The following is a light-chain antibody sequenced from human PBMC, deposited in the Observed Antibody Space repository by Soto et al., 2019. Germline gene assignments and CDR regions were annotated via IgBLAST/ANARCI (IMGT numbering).Light chain of an antibody. V-gene: IGKV3-20*01. Sequence: EIVLTQSPGTLSLSPGERATLSCRASQSVSSSYLACYQQKPGQAPRLLIYGASSRATGSPDRLSGSGAGTDFTLTISSLEPEDFAVYYCQQYGSSPWTFGQGTKVEIK. CDR2: GAS. CDR3: QQYGSSPWT. J-gene: IGKJ1*01. CDR1: QSVSSSY.